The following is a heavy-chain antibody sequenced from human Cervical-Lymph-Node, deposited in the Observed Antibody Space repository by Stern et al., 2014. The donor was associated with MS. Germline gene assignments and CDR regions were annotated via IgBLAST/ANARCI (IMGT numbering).Heavy chain of an antibody. CDR1: GDSISSYTHY. Sequence: QVQLVESGPGLVKPSETLSLTCAVSGDSISSYTHYWAWIRQPPGKGLEWIGRGYYSGATYYNPSLKSPVTISVNPPKNHFPLGHTPVPAADTAVYYCAKHACTGAACPFDLWGQGTLVTVSS. J-gene: IGHJ4*02. CDR3: AKHACTGAACPFDL. CDR2: GYYSGAT. V-gene: IGHV4-39*01. D-gene: IGHD2-8*02.